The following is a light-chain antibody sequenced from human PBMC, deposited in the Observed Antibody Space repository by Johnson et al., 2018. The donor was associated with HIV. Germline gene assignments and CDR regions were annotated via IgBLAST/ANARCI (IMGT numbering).Light chain of an antibody. Sequence: QFVLTQPPSMSAAPGQRVTISCSGSSSNIGNNYVSWYQQVPGAAPKLLIYDNNKRPSGIPDRFSGSKSGTSATLGITGLQTGDAADYYCGTWDSSLSAYVFGTGTKVTVL. CDR1: SSNIGNNY. CDR3: GTWDSSLSAYV. J-gene: IGLJ1*01. V-gene: IGLV1-51*01. CDR2: DNN.